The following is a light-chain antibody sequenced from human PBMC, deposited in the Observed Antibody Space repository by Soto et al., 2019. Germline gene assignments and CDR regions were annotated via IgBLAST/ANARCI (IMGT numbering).Light chain of an antibody. CDR2: AAS. CDR1: ESIASH. Sequence: DIQMTQSPSSLSASVGDRVTITCRASESIASHLNWYQQKPGKAPKLRIYAASSLQNGVPSRFRGGGSGTDFTLTISNLQPEDFATYYCQQTYSTLSITFGQGTRLEIK. V-gene: IGKV1-39*01. CDR3: QQTYSTLSIT. J-gene: IGKJ5*01.